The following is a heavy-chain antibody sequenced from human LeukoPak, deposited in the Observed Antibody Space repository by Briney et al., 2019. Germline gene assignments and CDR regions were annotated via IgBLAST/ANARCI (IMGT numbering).Heavy chain of an antibody. CDR3: AKHQDTAMTLVGFRTLGYFDY. CDR1: GFTFSSYG. V-gene: IGHV3-23*01. Sequence: GGSLRLSCAASGFTFSSYGMSWVRQAPGKGLEWVSVISGSGGSTYYADSVKGRFTISRDNSKNTLYLQMNSLRAEDTAVYYCAKHQDTAMTLVGFRTLGYFDYWGQGTLVTVSS. CDR2: ISGSGGST. D-gene: IGHD5-18*01. J-gene: IGHJ4*02.